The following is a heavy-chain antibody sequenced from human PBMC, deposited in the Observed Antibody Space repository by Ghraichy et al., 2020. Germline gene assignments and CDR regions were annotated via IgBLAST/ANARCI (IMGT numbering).Heavy chain of an antibody. Sequence: GGSLRLSCAASGFTFSSYAMSWVRQAPGKGLEWVSAISGSGGSTYYADSVKGRFTISRDNSKNTLYLQMNSLRAEDTAVYYCAKDESASSSWLYKIYYFDYWGQGTLVTVSS. CDR3: AKDESASSSWLYKIYYFDY. V-gene: IGHV3-23*01. CDR1: GFTFSSYA. D-gene: IGHD6-13*01. J-gene: IGHJ4*02. CDR2: ISGSGGST.